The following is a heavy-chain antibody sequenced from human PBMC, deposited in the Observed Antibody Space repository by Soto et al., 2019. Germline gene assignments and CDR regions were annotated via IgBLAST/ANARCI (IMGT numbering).Heavy chain of an antibody. V-gene: IGHV3-9*01. Sequence: EVQLVESGGGLLQPGRSLRLSCAASGFTFDDYAMHWVRQAPGKGLEWVSGISWNSGSIGYADSVKGRFTISRDNAKNSLYLQMNSLRAEDTALYYCAKVSRYNWFDPWGQGTLVTVSS. CDR2: ISWNSGSI. J-gene: IGHJ5*02. CDR3: AKVSRYNWFDP. CDR1: GFTFDDYA.